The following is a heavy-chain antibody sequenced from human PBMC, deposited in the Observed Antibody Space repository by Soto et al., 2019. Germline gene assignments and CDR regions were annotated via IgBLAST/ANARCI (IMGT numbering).Heavy chain of an antibody. V-gene: IGHV3-30*18. Sequence: HPGGSLRLSCAASGFTFSNYGMHWVRQAPGKGLDWVAGMTYNGRYIYYADSVKGRFTISRDNSKNTLYLQVDSLRPEDTAIFYCAKGRLRVPPGLDTVFDLWGQGTLVTVSS. CDR3: AKGRLRVPPGLDTVFDL. J-gene: IGHJ4*02. CDR1: GFTFSNYG. D-gene: IGHD2-2*01. CDR2: MTYNGRYI.